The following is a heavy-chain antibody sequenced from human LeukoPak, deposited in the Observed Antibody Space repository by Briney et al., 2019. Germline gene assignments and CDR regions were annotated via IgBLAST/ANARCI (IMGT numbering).Heavy chain of an antibody. V-gene: IGHV3-21*01. Sequence: GGSLRLSXAASGFTFSSYSMNWVRQAPGKGLEWVSSISSSSSYIYYADSVKGRFTISRDNAKNSLYLQMNSLRAEDTAVYYCAREGTYCSSTSCYWLDYWGQGTLVTVSS. D-gene: IGHD2-2*01. CDR1: GFTFSSYS. CDR3: AREGTYCSSTSCYWLDY. CDR2: ISSSSSYI. J-gene: IGHJ4*02.